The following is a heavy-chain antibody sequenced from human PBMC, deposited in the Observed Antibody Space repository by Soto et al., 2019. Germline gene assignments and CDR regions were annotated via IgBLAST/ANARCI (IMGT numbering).Heavy chain of an antibody. Sequence: GGSLRLSCAASGFTFSSYGMHWVRQAPGKGLEWVAVMWYDGSNIHYGDSVKGRFTISRDNSKSTVDLQMNSLRPEDTAVYYCAKDSRPAAMLFGFDSWGQGTLVTVSS. CDR1: GFTFSSYG. D-gene: IGHD2-2*01. CDR2: MWYDGSNI. CDR3: AKDSRPAAMLFGFDS. J-gene: IGHJ4*02. V-gene: IGHV3-30*02.